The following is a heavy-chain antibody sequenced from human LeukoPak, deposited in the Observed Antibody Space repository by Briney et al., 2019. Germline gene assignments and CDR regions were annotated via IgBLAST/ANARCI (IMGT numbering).Heavy chain of an antibody. Sequence: PGRSLRLSCAASGYTFSIYGMHWVRQAPGKGLEWVAVMSFDGSKKYYGDSVKGRFTISRDNSKNTLYLQMNSLRVEDTAVYYCAKFHLRGYYYIPGSDYVDYWGQGTLVTVSS. V-gene: IGHV3-30*18. D-gene: IGHD3-10*01. CDR1: GYTFSIYG. CDR3: AKFHLRGYYYIPGSDYVDY. J-gene: IGHJ4*02. CDR2: MSFDGSKK.